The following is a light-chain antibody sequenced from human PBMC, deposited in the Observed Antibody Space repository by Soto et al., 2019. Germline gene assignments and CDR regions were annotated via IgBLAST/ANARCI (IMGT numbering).Light chain of an antibody. CDR1: SSNIGAGYD. CDR2: GNN. CDR3: QSYDSSLSGSVV. V-gene: IGLV1-40*01. Sequence: QSVLTQPPSVSGAPGQRVTISCTGTSSNIGAGYDVHWYQQLPGTAPKLLIYGNNNRPSGVPDRFSGSKSGTSASLAITGLQAKDEADYYFQSYDSSLSGSVVFGGGTKLTVL. J-gene: IGLJ2*01.